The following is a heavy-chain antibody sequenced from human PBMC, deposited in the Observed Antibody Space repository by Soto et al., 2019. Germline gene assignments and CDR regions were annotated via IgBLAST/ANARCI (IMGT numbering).Heavy chain of an antibody. CDR3: VRGSYGDYDS. CDR1: GFTFSAYT. Sequence: EVPLVESGGGLVKPGGSLRLSCAASGFTFSAYTMNWVRQAPGKGLEWVSSLDPSSTYIYYADSVKGRFTLSRDNVKTSLFLRLNSLGADDSALYYCVRGSYGDYDSWGQGTLVTVSS. D-gene: IGHD4-17*01. V-gene: IGHV3-21*02. CDR2: LDPSSTYI. J-gene: IGHJ5*01.